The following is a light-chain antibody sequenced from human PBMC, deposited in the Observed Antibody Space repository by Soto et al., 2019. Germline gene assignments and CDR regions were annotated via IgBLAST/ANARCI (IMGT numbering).Light chain of an antibody. CDR2: SAS. CDR1: QSVTSSY. Sequence: EILLTQSPGTLSLSPGERGTLSCRASQSVTSSYLAWYQQKPGQAPRLLIYSASSRDTGIPDRFSGSGSGTDFTLTISRLEPEDFAVYYCQQYGSSPITFGQGTRLEIK. J-gene: IGKJ5*01. V-gene: IGKV3-20*01. CDR3: QQYGSSPIT.